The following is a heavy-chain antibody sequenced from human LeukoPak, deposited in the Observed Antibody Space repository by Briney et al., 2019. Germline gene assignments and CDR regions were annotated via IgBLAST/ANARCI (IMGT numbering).Heavy chain of an antibody. J-gene: IGHJ4*02. Sequence: GGSLRLSCAASGLTFSSYGMHWVRPAAGKCLAWVAVLWYDGSNKYYADSVKGRFTISRDNSKNTLYLQMNSLRAEDTAVYYCAKDFGRFGELLSYYFDYWGQGTLVTVSS. CDR1: GLTFSSYG. CDR2: LWYDGSNK. D-gene: IGHD3-10*01. V-gene: IGHV3-33*06. CDR3: AKDFGRFGELLSYYFDY.